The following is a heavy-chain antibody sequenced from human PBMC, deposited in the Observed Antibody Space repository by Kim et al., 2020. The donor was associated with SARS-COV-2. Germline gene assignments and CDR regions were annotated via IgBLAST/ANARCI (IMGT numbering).Heavy chain of an antibody. CDR3: TTDNDFWSGYYWVTTDY. Sequence: GGSLRLSCAASGFTFSNAWMSWVRQAPGKGLEWVGRIKSKTDGGTTDYAAPVKGRFTISRDDSKNTLYLQMNSLKTEDTAVYYCTTDNDFWSGYYWVTTDYWGQGTLVTVSS. V-gene: IGHV3-15*01. D-gene: IGHD3-3*01. J-gene: IGHJ4*02. CDR2: IKSKTDGGTT. CDR1: GFTFSNAW.